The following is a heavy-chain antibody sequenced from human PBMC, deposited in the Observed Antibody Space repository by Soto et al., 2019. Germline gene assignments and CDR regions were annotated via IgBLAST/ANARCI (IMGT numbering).Heavy chain of an antibody. V-gene: IGHV1-69*13. CDR2: SIPIFGTA. CDR3: ARGRGYSGDDHYYYFDMDA. Sequence: SVKVSCKASGGTFNNYPITWVRQAPGEGLEWMGGSIPIFGTANYAQKFQGRVTISVDESTSTAYMELSSLRSEDTAVYYCARGRGYSGDDHYYYFDMDAWGQGTTVTVSS. CDR1: GGTFNNYP. J-gene: IGHJ6*02. D-gene: IGHD5-12*01.